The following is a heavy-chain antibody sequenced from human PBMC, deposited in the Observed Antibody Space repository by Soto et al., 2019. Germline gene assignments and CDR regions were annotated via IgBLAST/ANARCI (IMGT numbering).Heavy chain of an antibody. Sequence: SETLSLTCTVSGGSVISGSYYFSCMRQAPGNGLEWIGYIYYSGSTNYNPSLKSRVTISVDTSKNQFSLKLSSVTAADTAVYYCARQHSTIFGVVTTSNWFDPWGQGTLVTVSS. CDR2: IYYSGST. J-gene: IGHJ5*02. D-gene: IGHD3-3*01. CDR3: ARQHSTIFGVVTTSNWFDP. CDR1: GGSVISGSYY. V-gene: IGHV4-61*01.